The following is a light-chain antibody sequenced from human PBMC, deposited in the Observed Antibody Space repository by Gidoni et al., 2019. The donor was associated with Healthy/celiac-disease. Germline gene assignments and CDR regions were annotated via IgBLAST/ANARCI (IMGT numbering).Light chain of an antibody. V-gene: IGKV1-5*03. J-gene: IGKJ2*01. CDR3: QQYNSYPQT. Sequence: SASVGDRVTITCRASQSISSWLAWYQQKPGKAPKLLIYKASSLESGGPSRFSGSGSGTEFTLTISSLQPDDFATYYCQQYNSYPQTFGQGTKLEIK. CDR1: QSISSW. CDR2: KAS.